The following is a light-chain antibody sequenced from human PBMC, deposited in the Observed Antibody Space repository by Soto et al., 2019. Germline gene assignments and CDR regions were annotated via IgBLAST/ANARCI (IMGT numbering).Light chain of an antibody. V-gene: IGLV1-40*01. CDR2: ANN. CDR3: QSYDSSLSGYV. CDR1: RSNIGAGYD. Sequence: QSVLTQPPSVSGAPGQRVTISCTGSRSNIGAGYDVHWYQQLPGTAPKLLIYANNIRPSGVPGRFSGSKSGTSASLAITGLQAEDEADYYCQSYDSSLSGYVFGTGTKVP. J-gene: IGLJ1*01.